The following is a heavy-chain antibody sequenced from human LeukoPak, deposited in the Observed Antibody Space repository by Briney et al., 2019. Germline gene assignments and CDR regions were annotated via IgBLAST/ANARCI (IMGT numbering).Heavy chain of an antibody. V-gene: IGHV4-4*07. Sequence: SETLSLTCTVSGGSISSYYWSWIRQPAGKGLGWIGRIYISGSTNYNPSLKSRVTMSVDTSKNQFSLKLSSVTAADTAVYYCARVVGANYYYYGMDVWGQGTTVTVSS. D-gene: IGHD1-26*01. CDR1: GGSISSYY. J-gene: IGHJ6*02. CDR2: IYISGST. CDR3: ARVVGANYYYYGMDV.